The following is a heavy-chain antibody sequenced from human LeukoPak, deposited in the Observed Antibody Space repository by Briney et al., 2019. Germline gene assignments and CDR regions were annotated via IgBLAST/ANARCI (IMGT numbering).Heavy chain of an antibody. Sequence: PGGSLRLSCAASGFTFSGYDMHWVRQATGEGLEWVPAIGTAGDTYYPGSVKGRFTISREDAKNSLYLQINGLRAGDTAVYYCARAPLGGYGPWYWGQGTLVTVSS. CDR1: GFTFSGYD. D-gene: IGHD3-22*01. V-gene: IGHV3-13*01. CDR2: IGTAGDT. CDR3: ARAPLGGYGPWY. J-gene: IGHJ4*02.